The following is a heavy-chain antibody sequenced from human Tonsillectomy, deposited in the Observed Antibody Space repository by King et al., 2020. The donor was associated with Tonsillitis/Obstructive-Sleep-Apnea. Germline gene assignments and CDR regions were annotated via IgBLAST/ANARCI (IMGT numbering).Heavy chain of an antibody. Sequence: VQLVESGGGLVTPGGSLRLSCAASGFTFSTYTMNWVRQAPGKGLEWVSSISSGRDTFYANSVKGRFTKSRDNAKSSVYLQLNSLRVADTAVYYCARRYMLTGYYPYYFDSWGQGSRVTVSS. CDR1: GFTFSTYT. D-gene: IGHD3-9*01. CDR2: ISSGRDT. V-gene: IGHV3-21*01. J-gene: IGHJ4*02. CDR3: ARRYMLTGYYPYYFDS.